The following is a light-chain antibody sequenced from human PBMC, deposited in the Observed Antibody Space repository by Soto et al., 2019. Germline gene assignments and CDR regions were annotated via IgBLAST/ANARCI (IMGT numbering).Light chain of an antibody. V-gene: IGKV2-28*01. CDR2: LGS. Sequence: IVMTQSPLSLPVTPGEPASISCRSSQSLLHSNGYNYLDWYLQKPGQSPQLLIYLGSNRASGVPDRFSGNGSGTDFTLKISRVEAEDVGVYYCMQALQTPPTFGGGTKVEIK. J-gene: IGKJ4*01. CDR1: QSLLHSNGYNY. CDR3: MQALQTPPT.